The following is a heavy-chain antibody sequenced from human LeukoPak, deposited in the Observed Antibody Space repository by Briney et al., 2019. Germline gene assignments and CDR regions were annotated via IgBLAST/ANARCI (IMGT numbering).Heavy chain of an antibody. CDR3: ARDESQFGCNSALFDY. D-gene: IGHD4-23*01. CDR1: GFTFSSYS. CDR2: ISSGSSYI. Sequence: GGSLRLSCAASGFTFSSYSMNWVRQAPGKGLEWVSSISSGSSYIYYADSVKGRFTISRDNSKNTLYLQMNSLRAEDTAVYYCARDESQFGCNSALFDYWGQGTLVTVSS. V-gene: IGHV3-21*01. J-gene: IGHJ4*02.